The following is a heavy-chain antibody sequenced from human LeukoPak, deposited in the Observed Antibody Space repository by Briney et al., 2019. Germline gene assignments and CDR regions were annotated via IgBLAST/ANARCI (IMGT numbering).Heavy chain of an antibody. Sequence: SVKVSCKASGGTFSSYAISWVRQAPGQGLEWMGGIIPIFGTANYAQKFQGRVTIIADESTSTAYMELSSLRSEDTAVYYCAREWSTYDILTGYLRSWGQGTLVTVSS. CDR2: IIPIFGTA. CDR1: GGTFSSYA. V-gene: IGHV1-69*13. J-gene: IGHJ4*02. D-gene: IGHD3-9*01. CDR3: AREWSTYDILTGYLRS.